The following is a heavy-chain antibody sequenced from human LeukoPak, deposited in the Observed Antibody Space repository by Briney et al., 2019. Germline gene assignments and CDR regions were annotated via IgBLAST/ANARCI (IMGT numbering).Heavy chain of an antibody. Sequence: PGGSLRLSCAASGFTFSTYSMNWVRQAPGKGLEWVSSISSSSSYIYYADSVKGRFTISRDNAKNSLYLQMNSLGTEDTAVYYCVRDGSGHSSGYYWYYYYMDVWGKGTTVTVSS. CDR2: ISSSSSYI. CDR1: GFTFSTYS. J-gene: IGHJ6*03. CDR3: VRDGSGHSSGYYWYYYYMDV. D-gene: IGHD3-22*01. V-gene: IGHV3-21*01.